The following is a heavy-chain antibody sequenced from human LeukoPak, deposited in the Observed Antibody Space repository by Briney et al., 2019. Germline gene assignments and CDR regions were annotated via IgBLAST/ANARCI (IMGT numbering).Heavy chain of an antibody. CDR3: ARPPDSLANAYDV. CDR2: NDTDGVGS. CDR1: GFSLIKYW. D-gene: IGHD3-22*01. Sequence: PGGSLRLSCTASGFSLIKYWMHWVRQPPGGGLVGVARNDTDGVGSDSADSVRVLFPISRDNTRNTLYLQMESLRAEDTAVYYCARPPDSLANAYDVWGQGTMVTVSS. V-gene: IGHV3-74*01. J-gene: IGHJ3*01.